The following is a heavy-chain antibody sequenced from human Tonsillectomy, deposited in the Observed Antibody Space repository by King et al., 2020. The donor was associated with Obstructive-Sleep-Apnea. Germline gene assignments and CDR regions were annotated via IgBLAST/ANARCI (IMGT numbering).Heavy chain of an antibody. Sequence: VQLVQSGAEVKKPGASVKVSCKASGYIFTSYGISWVRQAPGQGLDWMGWISAYNGNTNYAQNRQCRVTMTTDTSTITAYMALRSLRSDETAVYYCARATDDILTGYPAPFDYWGQGTLLTASS. CDR1: GYIFTSYG. CDR3: ARATDDILTGYPAPFDY. CDR2: ISAYNGNT. V-gene: IGHV1-18*01. J-gene: IGHJ4*02. D-gene: IGHD3-9*01.